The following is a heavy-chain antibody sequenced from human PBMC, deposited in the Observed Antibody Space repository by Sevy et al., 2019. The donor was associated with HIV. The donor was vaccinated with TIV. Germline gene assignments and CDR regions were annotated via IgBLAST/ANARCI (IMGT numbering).Heavy chain of an antibody. CDR1: GFTVSSTH. Sequence: GGSLRLSCAASGFTVSSTHMSWVRQAPGKGLEWVSVLYSGGSTYYADSVKGRFTISRDNSKNTLYLQMNSLRAEDTAVYFCARSPGFLFDFWGQGTLVTVSS. V-gene: IGHV3-53*01. J-gene: IGHJ4*02. D-gene: IGHD3-10*01. CDR2: LYSGGST. CDR3: ARSPGFLFDF.